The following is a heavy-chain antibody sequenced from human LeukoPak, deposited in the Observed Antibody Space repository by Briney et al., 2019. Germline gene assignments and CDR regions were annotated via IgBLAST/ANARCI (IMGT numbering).Heavy chain of an antibody. CDR1: GYTFTGYY. J-gene: IGHJ4*02. Sequence: ASVKVSCKASGYTFTGYYMDWVRQAPGQGLEWMGRINPNSGGTNYAQKFQGRVTMTRDTSISAAYMELSRLRSDDTAAYYCAREDNLGSGSSPNDYWGQGTLVTVSS. V-gene: IGHV1-2*06. D-gene: IGHD6-19*01. CDR2: INPNSGGT. CDR3: AREDNLGSGSSPNDY.